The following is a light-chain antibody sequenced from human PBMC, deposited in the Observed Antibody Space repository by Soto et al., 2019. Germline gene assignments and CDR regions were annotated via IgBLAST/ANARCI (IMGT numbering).Light chain of an antibody. CDR2: DTT. CDR3: LLSYNGPYV. CDR1: TGAVTNGHY. J-gene: IGLJ1*01. Sequence: QAVVTQEPSLTVSPRGTVTLTCGSSTGAVTNGHYPYWFQQKPGQAPRTLIYDTTNRHSWTPARFSGSLLGGKAALTLSGAQHEDEAEYYCLLSYNGPYVFGTGTKVTAL. V-gene: IGLV7-46*01.